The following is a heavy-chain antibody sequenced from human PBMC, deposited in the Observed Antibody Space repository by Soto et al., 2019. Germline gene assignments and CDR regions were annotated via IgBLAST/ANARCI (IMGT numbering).Heavy chain of an antibody. V-gene: IGHV4-59*12. CDR1: GGSISSYY. J-gene: IGHJ4*02. CDR2: IYYSGST. Sequence: SETLSLTCTVSGGSISSYYWSWIRQPPGKGLEWIGYIYYSGSTNYNPSLKSRVTISVDTSKNQFSLKLNSVTAADTALYYCARSEATALDYWGQGTLVTVSS. CDR3: ARSEATALDY.